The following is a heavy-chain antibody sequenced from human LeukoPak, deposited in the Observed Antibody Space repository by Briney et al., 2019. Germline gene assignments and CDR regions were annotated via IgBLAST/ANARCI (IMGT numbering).Heavy chain of an antibody. CDR3: CSSTSWPRGSPDAFDI. CDR2: IRYDGSNK. Sequence: GGSLRLSCVDSGFTFNSYWMHWVRQAPGKGLEWVAFIRYDGSNKYYADSVKGRFTISRDNSKNTLYLQMNSLRAEDTAVYYSCSSTSWPRGSPDAFDIWGQGTTVTVSS. CDR1: GFTFNSYW. D-gene: IGHD2-2*01. J-gene: IGHJ3*02. V-gene: IGHV3-30*02.